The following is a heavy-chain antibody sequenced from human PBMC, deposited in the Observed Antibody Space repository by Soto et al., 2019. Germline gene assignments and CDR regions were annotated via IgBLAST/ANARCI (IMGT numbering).Heavy chain of an antibody. CDR2: ISAYNGNT. Sequence: ASVKVSCKASGYTFTSYGISWVRQAPGQGLEGMGWISAYNGNTNYAQKLQGRVTRTTDKSTSTADRELRSLRSDDTAVYYCARLENQQWLVVSIGDYYYYGIDVWGQGTTVTVSS. CDR1: GYTFTSYG. V-gene: IGHV1-18*01. J-gene: IGHJ6*02. CDR3: ARLENQQWLVVSIGDYYYYGIDV. D-gene: IGHD6-19*01.